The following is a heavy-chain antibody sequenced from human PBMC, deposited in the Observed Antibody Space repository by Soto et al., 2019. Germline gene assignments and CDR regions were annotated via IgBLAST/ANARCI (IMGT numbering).Heavy chain of an antibody. Sequence: AGGSLRLSCAASGFTFSSYVMHWVRQSPGKGLEWVAVISYDGSNKYYADSVKGRFTISKDNSKNTLYLQMNSLRVEDTAIYYCARDIGDQTSRWTDAFDIWGQGTMVTVSS. CDR1: GFTFSSYV. CDR2: ISYDGSNK. D-gene: IGHD6-13*01. CDR3: ARDIGDQTSRWTDAFDI. V-gene: IGHV3-30*03. J-gene: IGHJ3*02.